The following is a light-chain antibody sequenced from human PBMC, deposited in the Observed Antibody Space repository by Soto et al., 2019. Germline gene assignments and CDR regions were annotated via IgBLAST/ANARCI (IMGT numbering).Light chain of an antibody. Sequence: EIVMTQSPGTLSLSPGEIATLSCRASQSVSDGYLAWYQQKPGQAPRLVISGASTRATGIPARFRGSGSGTDFTLTISRLEPEDFAVYYGQQYGSTPYTFGQGTILEI. J-gene: IGKJ2*01. V-gene: IGKV3-20*01. CDR1: QSVSDGY. CDR2: GAS. CDR3: QQYGSTPYT.